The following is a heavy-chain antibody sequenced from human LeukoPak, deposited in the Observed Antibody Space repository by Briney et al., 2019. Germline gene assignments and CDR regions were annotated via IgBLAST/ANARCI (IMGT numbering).Heavy chain of an antibody. J-gene: IGHJ4*02. CDR1: GFTFSTYG. Sequence: PGGSLRLSCAASGFTFSTYGMNWVRQAPGKGLEWVSGIGGSGVRTYYADSVKGRFTISRDNSKNTVYLQMNSLRAEDTALYYCAKDRATMVRGVFDYRGQGTLVTVSS. CDR3: AKDRATMVRGVFDY. V-gene: IGHV3-23*01. D-gene: IGHD3-10*01. CDR2: IGGSGVRT.